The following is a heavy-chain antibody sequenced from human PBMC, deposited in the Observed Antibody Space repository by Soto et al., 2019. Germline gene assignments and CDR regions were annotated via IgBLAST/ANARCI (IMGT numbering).Heavy chain of an antibody. Sequence: GGSLRLSCAVSGFTFNSYAMDWVRQAPGKGLEWVSSISSSSSFIYYADSVKGRFTISRDKAKKSLFLQMNSLRAEDTAVYYCARGVVVPAKYFDLWGRGNLLTVSS. J-gene: IGHJ2*01. D-gene: IGHD2-15*01. CDR1: GFTFNSYA. V-gene: IGHV3-21*01. CDR3: ARGVVVPAKYFDL. CDR2: ISSSSSFI.